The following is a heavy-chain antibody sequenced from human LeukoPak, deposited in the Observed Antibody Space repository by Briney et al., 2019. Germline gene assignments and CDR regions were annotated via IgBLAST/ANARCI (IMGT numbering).Heavy chain of an antibody. J-gene: IGHJ3*02. CDR1: GFSFGGYD. V-gene: IGHV3-20*04. CDR2: INWNGGST. CDR3: ARIAMAGIGDGFDI. D-gene: IGHD6-19*01. Sequence: PSESLTLSCAASGFSFGGYDMSWVRQPPGKGLEWVCGINWNGGSTGYADSVKGRFTITRDNARDSLYLLMNSPRAEDTALYYCARIAMAGIGDGFDIWGQGTMVTVSS.